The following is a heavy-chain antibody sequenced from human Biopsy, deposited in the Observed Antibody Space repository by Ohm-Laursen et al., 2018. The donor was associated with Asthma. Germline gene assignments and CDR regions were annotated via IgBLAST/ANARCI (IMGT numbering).Heavy chain of an antibody. CDR1: GFTFSSYG. D-gene: IGHD6-13*01. CDR2: ISHDGTTE. Sequence: SLRLSCAASGFTFSSYGMNWVRQAPGKGLEWVAIISHDGTTEYYADPVKGRFTISRDNSRDTVSLQMNSLRADDTAVYYCAKGWYFDSWGQGTQVTVSS. J-gene: IGHJ4*02. CDR3: AKGWYFDS. V-gene: IGHV3-30*18.